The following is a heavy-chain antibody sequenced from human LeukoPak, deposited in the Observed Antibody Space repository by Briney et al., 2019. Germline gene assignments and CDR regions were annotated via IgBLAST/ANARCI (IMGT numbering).Heavy chain of an antibody. J-gene: IGHJ4*02. CDR3: ARDHTDPGVILDY. Sequence: GGSLRLSCAASGFTFSRHWMNWVRQAPGKGLEWVANINQDGSEKYYVDSVKGRFTISRDNAKNSLYLQMSSLRVEDTAVYYCARDHTDPGVILDYWGQGALVTVSS. CDR1: GFTFSRHW. V-gene: IGHV3-7*05. D-gene: IGHD2-8*02. CDR2: INQDGSEK.